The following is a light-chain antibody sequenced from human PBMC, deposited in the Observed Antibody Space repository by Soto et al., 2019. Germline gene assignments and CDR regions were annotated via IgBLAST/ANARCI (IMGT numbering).Light chain of an antibody. CDR2: SAS. V-gene: IGKV3-20*01. CDR3: QQYAGSPRT. Sequence: ERVMTQAPDTLCVSPGQRDTLSRRASQSVSSNLAWFQQKSGQAPRLVIYSASRRATGIPDRFTGSGYGTDFNLTINRVEPEDFAVYFCQQYAGSPRTFGQGTKVDIK. J-gene: IGKJ1*01. CDR1: QSVSSN.